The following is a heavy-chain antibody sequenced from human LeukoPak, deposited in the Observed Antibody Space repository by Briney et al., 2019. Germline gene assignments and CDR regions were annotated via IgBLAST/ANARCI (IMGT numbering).Heavy chain of an antibody. CDR1: GFTFSSYS. J-gene: IGHJ3*02. D-gene: IGHD1-26*01. Sequence: PGGSLRLSCAASGFTFSSYSMNWVRQAPGKGLEWVSYISSSSSPIYYADSVKGRFTISRDNAKNSLYLQMNSLRAEDTAVYYCARGWELLSAFDIWGQGTMVTVSS. CDR3: ARGWELLSAFDI. V-gene: IGHV3-48*01. CDR2: ISSSSSPI.